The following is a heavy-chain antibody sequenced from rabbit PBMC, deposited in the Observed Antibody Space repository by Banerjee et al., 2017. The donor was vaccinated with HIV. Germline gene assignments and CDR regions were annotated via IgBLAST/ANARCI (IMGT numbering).Heavy chain of an antibody. J-gene: IGHJ4*01. V-gene: IGHV1S45*01. CDR1: GFSFSSGYW. CDR3: ARDDGSYDYIDGYFNL. D-gene: IGHD6-1*01. Sequence: QEQVEESGGDLVQPEGSLTLTCTASGFSFSSGYWIWWVRQAPGKGLEWIACIYGGSSGSTYYASWAKGRFTISKTSSTTVTLQMTTLTAADTATYFCARDDGSYDYIDGYFNLWGPGTLVTVS. CDR2: IYGGSSGST.